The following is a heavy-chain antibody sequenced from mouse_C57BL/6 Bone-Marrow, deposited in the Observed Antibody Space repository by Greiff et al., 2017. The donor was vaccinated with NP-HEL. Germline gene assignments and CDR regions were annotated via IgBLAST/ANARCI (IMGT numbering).Heavy chain of an antibody. D-gene: IGHD1-1*01. J-gene: IGHJ4*01. V-gene: IGHV14-3*01. CDR1: GFNIKNTY. CDR3: ARRVGLLLQSIGMDD. CDR2: IDPANGNT. Sequence: EVQLQESVAELVRPGASVKLSCTASGFNIKNTYMHWVKQRPEQGLEWIGRIDPANGNTKYAPKFQGKATITADTSSNTAYLQLSSLTSEDTAIYYCARRVGLLLQSIGMDDWGQGTSVTVSS.